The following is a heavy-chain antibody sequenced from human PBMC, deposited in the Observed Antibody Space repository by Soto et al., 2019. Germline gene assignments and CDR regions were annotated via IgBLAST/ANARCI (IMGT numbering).Heavy chain of an antibody. J-gene: IGHJ6*02. V-gene: IGHV4-61*01. CDR2: IYDAVNT. D-gene: IGHD3-10*01. CDR1: GGSVSSNSYY. CDR3: ARTYYKGLGRGRSMDV. Sequence: QVQLQESGPGLVKPSETLSLTCTVSGGSVSSNSYYWSWIRQPPGKGLEWIGYIYDAVNTNYNPSLKSRGTLSEDPSKTQFSLKLSSVTAADTAVYYCARTYYKGLGRGRSMDVWGQGTTVTVSS.